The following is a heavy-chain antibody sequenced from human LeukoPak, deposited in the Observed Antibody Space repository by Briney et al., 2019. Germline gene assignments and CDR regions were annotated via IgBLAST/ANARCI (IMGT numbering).Heavy chain of an antibody. D-gene: IGHD2-21*02. CDR2: INSDGTII. Sequence: SGGSLRLSCAASGFTFSSYWMHWVRQAPGEGLVWVSRINSDGTIIGYADSVKGRFTISRDNAKNTLYLQMNSLRADDTAVYYCARSMYCGGDCYYYFDYWGQGTLVTVAS. CDR1: GFTFSSYW. J-gene: IGHJ4*02. CDR3: ARSMYCGGDCYYYFDY. V-gene: IGHV3-74*01.